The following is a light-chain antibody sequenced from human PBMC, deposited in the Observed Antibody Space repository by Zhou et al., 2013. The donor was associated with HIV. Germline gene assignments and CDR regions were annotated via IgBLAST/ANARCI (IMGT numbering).Light chain of an antibody. V-gene: IGKV3D-15*01. CDR3: QHYGVSPYT. J-gene: IGKJ2*01. CDR1: QSVSSD. CDR2: GAS. Sequence: EIEMTQSPATLSVSPGERATLSCRASQSVSSDLAWYQHTPGQGPKVLIFGASTRANGIPDRFSGSGSGTEFTLTISRLEPEDFAVYYCQHYGVSPYTFGPGTKLEI.